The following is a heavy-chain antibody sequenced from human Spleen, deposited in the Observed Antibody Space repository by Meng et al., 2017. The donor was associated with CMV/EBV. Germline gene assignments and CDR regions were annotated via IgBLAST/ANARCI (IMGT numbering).Heavy chain of an antibody. D-gene: IGHD3-3*01. Sequence: SGGSISSGGYYWSWVRQHPGKGLEWIGYIYYSGSTYYNPSLKSRVTISVDTSKNQFSLKLSSVTAADTAVYYCARAAFWSGYGYFQHWGQGTLVTVSS. CDR2: IYYSGST. J-gene: IGHJ1*01. CDR3: ARAAFWSGYGYFQH. CDR1: GGSISSGGYY. V-gene: IGHV4-31*02.